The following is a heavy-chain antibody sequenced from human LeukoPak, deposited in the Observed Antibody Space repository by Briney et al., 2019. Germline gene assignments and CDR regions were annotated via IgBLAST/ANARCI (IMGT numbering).Heavy chain of an antibody. V-gene: IGHV1-18*01. CDR3: ARVDGPQWLGFFDY. J-gene: IGHJ4*02. CDR2: ISAYNGNT. CDR1: GYTFTSYG. D-gene: IGHD6-19*01. Sequence: ASVKVSCKASGYTFTSYGISWVRQAPGQGLERMGWISAYNGNTNYAQKLQGRVTMTTDTSTSTAYMELRSLRSDDTAVYYCARVDGPQWLGFFDYWGQGTLVTVSS.